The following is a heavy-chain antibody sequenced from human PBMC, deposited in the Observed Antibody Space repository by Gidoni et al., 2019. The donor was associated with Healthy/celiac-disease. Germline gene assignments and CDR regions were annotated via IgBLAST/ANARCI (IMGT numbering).Heavy chain of an antibody. J-gene: IGHJ4*02. CDR2: ISSSGSTI. D-gene: IGHD1-26*01. V-gene: IGHV3-48*03. CDR3: ARMPPTQWEPTGGFDY. CDR1: AFTFSSYD. Sequence: EVQLVASGGGLVQPGGALRLSCAASAFTFSSYDMNWVRQAPGKGLAWVSYISSSGSTIYYADSVKGRFTSSRDNAKNSLYLQMNSLRAEDTAVYYCARMPPTQWEPTGGFDYWGQGTLVTVSS.